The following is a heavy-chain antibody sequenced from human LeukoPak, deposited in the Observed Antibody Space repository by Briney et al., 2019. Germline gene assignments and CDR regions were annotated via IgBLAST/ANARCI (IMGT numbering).Heavy chain of an antibody. CDR3: ALTETPHYDYVWGSYRPGPY. V-gene: IGHV2-5*02. CDR2: IYWDDDK. J-gene: IGHJ4*02. Sequence: ESGPTLVNPTQTLTLTCTFSGFSLSTSGVGVGWIRQPPGKALEWLALIYWDDDKRYSPSLKSRLTITKDTSKNQVVLTMTNMDPVDTATYYCALTETPHYDYVWGSYRPGPYWGQGTLVTVSS. D-gene: IGHD3-16*02. CDR1: GFSLSTSGVG.